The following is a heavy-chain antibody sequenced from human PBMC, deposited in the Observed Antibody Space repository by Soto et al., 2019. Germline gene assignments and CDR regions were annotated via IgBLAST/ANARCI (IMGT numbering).Heavy chain of an antibody. CDR3: ARGYYGSGSYSGGLGYYYYGMDV. V-gene: IGHV5-51*01. J-gene: IGHJ6*02. CDR2: IYPGDSDT. Sequence: PGESLKISCKGSGYSFTSYWIGWVRQMPGKGLEWMGIIYPGDSDTRYSPSFQGQVTISADKSISTAYLQWSSLKASDTAMYYCARGYYGSGSYSGGLGYYYYGMDVWGQGTTVTSP. CDR1: GYSFTSYW. D-gene: IGHD3-10*01.